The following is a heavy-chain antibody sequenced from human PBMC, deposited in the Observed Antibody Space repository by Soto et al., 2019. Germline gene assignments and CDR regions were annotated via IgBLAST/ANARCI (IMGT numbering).Heavy chain of an antibody. CDR1: GFTFSDYY. Sequence: GSLRLSCAASGFTFSDYYMSWIRQPPGKGLEWIGYIYYSGSTNYNPSLKSRVTISVDTSNNQFSLKLSSVTAADTAVYYCARRWGAAFDYWGQGTLVTV. CDR2: IYYSGST. J-gene: IGHJ4*02. CDR3: ARRWGAAFDY. V-gene: IGHV4-59*08. D-gene: IGHD1-26*01.